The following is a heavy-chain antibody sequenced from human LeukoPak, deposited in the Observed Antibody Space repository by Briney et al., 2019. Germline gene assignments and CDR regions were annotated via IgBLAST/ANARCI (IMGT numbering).Heavy chain of an antibody. CDR3: ARYIATAGHFAFDY. V-gene: IGHV3-21*01. D-gene: IGHD6-13*01. CDR2: ISTSSSYI. Sequence: GRSLRLSCAASGFTFSSNTMNWVRQGPGKGLELVSSISTSSSYIHYADSVKGRFTISRDNSKNSLFLQMNSLRAEDTAVYYCARYIATAGHFAFDYWGQGTLVTVSS. CDR1: GFTFSSNT. J-gene: IGHJ4*02.